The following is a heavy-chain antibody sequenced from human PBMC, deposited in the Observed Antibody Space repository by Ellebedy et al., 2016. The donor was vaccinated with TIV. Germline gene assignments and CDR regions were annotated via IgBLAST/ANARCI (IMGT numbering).Heavy chain of an antibody. J-gene: IGHJ4*02. CDR3: AKALRGGGLDY. CDR1: GFTFSSYT. Sequence: GESLKISXAASGFTFSSYTMSWVRQAPGKGLEWVSAIGASGGDTYYADSVKGRFAISRDNSKNTLYLQINSLKAKDTAVYYCAKALRGGGLDYWGQGALVTVSS. V-gene: IGHV3-23*01. CDR2: IGASGGDT. D-gene: IGHD3-16*01.